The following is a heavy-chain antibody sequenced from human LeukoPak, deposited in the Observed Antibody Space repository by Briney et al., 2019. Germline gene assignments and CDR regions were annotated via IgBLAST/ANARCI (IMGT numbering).Heavy chain of an antibody. D-gene: IGHD3-10*01. CDR3: ARTSGGWGFRRPYYFDY. CDR1: GGSISSSNW. Sequence: SGTLSLTCAVSGGSISSSNWWSWVRPPPGKGLEWIGEIYHSGSTNYNPSLKSRVTISVDKSKNQFSLKLSSVTAADTAVYYCARTSGGWGFRRPYYFDYWGQGTLVTVSS. V-gene: IGHV4-4*02. J-gene: IGHJ4*02. CDR2: IYHSGST.